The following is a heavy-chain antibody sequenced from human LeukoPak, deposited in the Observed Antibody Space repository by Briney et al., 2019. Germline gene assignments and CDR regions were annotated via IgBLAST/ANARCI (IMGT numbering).Heavy chain of an antibody. CDR1: GGSISSYY. CDR2: IYYSGST. CDR3: ARVNTYSSSYYYYGMDV. V-gene: IGHV4-59*01. D-gene: IGHD6-13*01. J-gene: IGHJ6*02. Sequence: PSETLSLTCTVSGGSISSYYWSWIRQPPGKGLEWIGYIYYSGSTNYNPSLKSRVTISVDTSKNQFSLKLSSVTAADTAVYYCARVNTYSSSYYYYGMDVWGQGTTVTVSS.